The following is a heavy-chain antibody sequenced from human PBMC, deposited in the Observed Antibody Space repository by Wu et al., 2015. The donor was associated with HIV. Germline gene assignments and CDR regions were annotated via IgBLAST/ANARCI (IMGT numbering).Heavy chain of an antibody. CDR3: ASRTGYYYDSSGYPGYWYFDL. CDR1: GGTFSSYA. V-gene: IGHV1-69*13. CDR2: IIPIFGTA. Sequence: QVQLVQSGAEVKKPGSSVKVSCKASGGTFSSYAISWVRQAPGQGLEWMGRIIPIFGTANYAQKFQGRVTITADESTSTAYMELSSLRSEDTAVYYCASRTGYYYDSSGYPGYWYFDLWGRGTLVTVSS. J-gene: IGHJ2*01. D-gene: IGHD3-22*01.